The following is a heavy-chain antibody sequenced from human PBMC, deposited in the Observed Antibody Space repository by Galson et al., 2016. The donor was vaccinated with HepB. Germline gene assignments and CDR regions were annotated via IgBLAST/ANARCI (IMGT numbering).Heavy chain of an antibody. D-gene: IGHD3-10*01. J-gene: IGHJ5*02. CDR2: INTKSGGT. CDR3: ARGRIIMGRELNNVRRWLDP. Sequence: SVKVSCKAYGYTFNNYYIHWVRQAPGQGLEWMGWINTKSGGTNYAQNFLGRVTMTRDTSMNTAYMELSRLRSDDTAMYYCARGRIIMGRELNNVRRWLDPWGQGTLVTVSS. V-gene: IGHV1-2*02. CDR1: GYTFNNYY.